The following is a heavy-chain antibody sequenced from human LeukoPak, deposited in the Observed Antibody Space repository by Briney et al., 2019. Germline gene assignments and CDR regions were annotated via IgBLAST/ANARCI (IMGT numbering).Heavy chain of an antibody. V-gene: IGHV1-18*01. J-gene: IGHJ4*02. CDR1: GYTFTSYG. Sequence: GASVKVSCKASGYTFTSYGISWVRQAPGQGLEWMAWISAYNGNTNYAQKLQGRVTMTTDTSTSTAYMELRSLRSDDTAVYYCARTEINTAMVPFDYWGQGTLVTVSS. D-gene: IGHD5-18*01. CDR3: ARTEINTAMVPFDY. CDR2: ISAYNGNT.